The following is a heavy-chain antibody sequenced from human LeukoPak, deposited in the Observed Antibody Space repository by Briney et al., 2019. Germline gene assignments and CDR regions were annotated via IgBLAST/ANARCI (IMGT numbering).Heavy chain of an antibody. D-gene: IGHD5-24*01. CDR2: IYYSGST. CDR3: AREGMATDPRFDY. CDR1: GGSISSGGYY. Sequence: SQTLSLTCTVSGGSISSGGYYWSWIRQHPGKGLEWIGYIYYSGSTYYNPSLKSRVTISVDTSKNQFSLKLSSVTAADTAVYYCAREGMATDPRFDYRGQGTLVTVSS. V-gene: IGHV4-31*03. J-gene: IGHJ4*02.